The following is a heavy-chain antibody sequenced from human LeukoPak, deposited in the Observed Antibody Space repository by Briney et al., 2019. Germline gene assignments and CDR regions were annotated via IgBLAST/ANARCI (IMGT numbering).Heavy chain of an antibody. Sequence: PGGSLRLSCAASGFTFSSHWMHWFRQAPGKGLVWVSRIYSDGSDTIYAESVKGRFTISRDNAKNTLYLQMNSLSTEDTAVYYCARGSYYYFDQWGQGTPVTVSS. J-gene: IGHJ4*02. CDR2: IYSDGSDT. CDR3: ARGSYYYFDQ. CDR1: GFTFSSHW. D-gene: IGHD1-26*01. V-gene: IGHV3-74*01.